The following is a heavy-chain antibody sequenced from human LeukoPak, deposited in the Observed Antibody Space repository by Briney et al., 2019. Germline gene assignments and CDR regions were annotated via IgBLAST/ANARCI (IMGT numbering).Heavy chain of an antibody. J-gene: IGHJ5*02. Sequence: ASVKVSCKASGYTFTGYYMHWVRQAPGQGLEWMGWINPNSGGTNYAQKFQGRVTMTRDTSISTAYMELSRLRSDDTSVYYCARDLNFGVVIIRVWFDPWGQGTLVTVSS. CDR1: GYTFTGYY. V-gene: IGHV1-2*02. D-gene: IGHD3-3*01. CDR2: INPNSGGT. CDR3: ARDLNFGVVIIRVWFDP.